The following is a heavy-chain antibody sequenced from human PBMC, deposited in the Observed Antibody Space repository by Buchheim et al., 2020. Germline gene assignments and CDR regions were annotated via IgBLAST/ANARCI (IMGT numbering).Heavy chain of an antibody. J-gene: IGHJ6*02. V-gene: IGHV3-30*04. Sequence: QVQLVESGGGVVQPGRSLRLSCAASGFTFSHYAVHWVRQAPGKGLEWVAVISYDGSTIYYADSVKGRFTFSRENSKNTLSLQMNSLRAEDTAVYYCARVRGSGWSYYYYGLDVWGQGTT. CDR2: ISYDGSTI. D-gene: IGHD6-19*01. CDR3: ARVRGSGWSYYYYGLDV. CDR1: GFTFSHYA.